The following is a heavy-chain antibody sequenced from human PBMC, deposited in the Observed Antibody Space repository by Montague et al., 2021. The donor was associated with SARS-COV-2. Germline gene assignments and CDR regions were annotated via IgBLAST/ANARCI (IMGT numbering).Heavy chain of an antibody. J-gene: IGHJ6*02. CDR3: ASSIVVVPAAIPYEAYYYYGMDV. V-gene: IGHV3-30-3*01. CDR2: ISYDGSNK. CDR1: GFTFSSYA. D-gene: IGHD2-2*02. Sequence: SLRLSCAASGFTFSSYAMHWVRQAPGKGLEWVAVISYDGSNKYYADSVKGRFTISRDNSKNTLYLQMNSLRAEDTAVYYCASSIVVVPAAIPYEAYYYYGMDVWGQGTTDTVSS.